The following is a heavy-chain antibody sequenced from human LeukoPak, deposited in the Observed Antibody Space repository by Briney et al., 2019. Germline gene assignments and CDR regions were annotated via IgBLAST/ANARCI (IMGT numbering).Heavy chain of an antibody. V-gene: IGHV1-18*01. CDR2: ISGYNGNT. CDR1: GYTFTSYG. CDR3: ARAWHIVVLVVATPRKYYYHGMDV. J-gene: IGHJ6*02. Sequence: ASVKVSCKASGYTFTSYGISWVRQAPGQGLEWMGWISGYNGNTNYAQKLQGRGTMTTDTSTSTAYMERRSVRSYEPAVYYCARAWHIVVLVVATPRKYYYHGMDVWGQGTTVTVSS. D-gene: IGHD2-15*01.